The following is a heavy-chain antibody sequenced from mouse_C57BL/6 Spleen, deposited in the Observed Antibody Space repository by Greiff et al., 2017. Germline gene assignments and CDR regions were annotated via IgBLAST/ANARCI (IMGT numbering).Heavy chain of an antibody. D-gene: IGHD1-1*01. CDR3: ARDRDYYGGSYEFAY. CDR1: GFTFSSYA. V-gene: IGHV5-4*01. J-gene: IGHJ3*01. CDR2: ISDGGSYT. Sequence: EVKVVESGGGLVKPGGSLKLSCAASGFTFSSYAMSWVRQTPEKRLEWVATISDGGSYTYYPDNVKGRFTISRDNAKNNLYLQMSQLKSEDTAMYYCARDRDYYGGSYEFAYWGQGTLVTVSA.